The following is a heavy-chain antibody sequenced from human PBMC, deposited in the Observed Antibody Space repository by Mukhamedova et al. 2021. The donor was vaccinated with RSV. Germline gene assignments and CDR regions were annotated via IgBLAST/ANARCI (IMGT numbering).Heavy chain of an antibody. CDR3: VNLDTFGGVSDI. J-gene: IGHJ3*02. CDR2: ITYDASNR. V-gene: IGHV3-30*18. Sequence: GLEWVAAITYDASNRYYADSVKGRFTISRDNSKSTLYLQLNSLTTADTAIYYCVNLDTFGGVSDIWGQGTTVNVSS. D-gene: IGHD3-16*01.